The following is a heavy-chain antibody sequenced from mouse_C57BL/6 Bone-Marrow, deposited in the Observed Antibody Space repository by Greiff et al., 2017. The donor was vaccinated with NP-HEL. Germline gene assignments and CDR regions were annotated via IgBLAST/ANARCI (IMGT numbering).Heavy chain of an antibody. CDR3: ASPLDSSGYVRFAY. D-gene: IGHD3-2*02. V-gene: IGHV2-6*01. J-gene: IGHJ3*01. CDR2: IWGVGST. CDR1: GFSLTSYG. Sequence: QVQLQQSGPGLVAPSQCLSITCTVSGFSLTSYGVDWVRQSPGKGLEWLGVIWGVGSTNYNPALKSRLSIIKDNSKSQVFLKMNSLQTDDTAMYYCASPLDSSGYVRFAYWGQGTLVTVSA.